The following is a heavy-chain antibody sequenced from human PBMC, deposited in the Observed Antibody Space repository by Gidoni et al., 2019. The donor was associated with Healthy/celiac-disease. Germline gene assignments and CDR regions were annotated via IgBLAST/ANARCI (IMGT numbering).Heavy chain of an antibody. CDR1: GFTFSNAW. Sequence: EVQLVESGGGLVKPGGSLRLSCAASGFTFSNAWMSWVRQAPGKGLEWVGRIKSKTDGGTTDYAAPVKGRFTISRDDSKNTLYLQMNSLKTEDTAVYYCTTDPDRASAAAGTGSFDYWGQGTLVTVSS. V-gene: IGHV3-15*01. CDR2: IKSKTDGGTT. J-gene: IGHJ4*02. CDR3: TTDPDRASAAAGTGSFDY. D-gene: IGHD6-13*01.